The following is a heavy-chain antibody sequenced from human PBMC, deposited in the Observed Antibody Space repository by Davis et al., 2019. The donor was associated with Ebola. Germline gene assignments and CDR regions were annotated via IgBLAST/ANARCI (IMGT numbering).Heavy chain of an antibody. V-gene: IGHV3-73*01. CDR1: GFTFSGSA. CDR3: ARDRVTMVQGVIKSSRADY. D-gene: IGHD3-10*01. Sequence: GESLKISCAASGFTFSGSAMHWVRQASGKGLEWVGRIRSKANSYATAYAASVKGRFTISRDNAKNSLYLQMNSLRDEDTAVYYCARDRVTMVQGVIKSSRADYWGQGTQVTVSS. CDR2: IRSKANSYAT. J-gene: IGHJ4*02.